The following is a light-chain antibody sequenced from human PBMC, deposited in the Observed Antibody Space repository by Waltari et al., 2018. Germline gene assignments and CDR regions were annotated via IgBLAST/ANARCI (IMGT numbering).Light chain of an antibody. V-gene: IGKV3-15*01. J-gene: IGKJ2*01. CDR3: QQYNNWPQT. CDR2: GAS. Sequence: EIVMTQSPATRSVSPGERATRSCRASQSVSSNLAWYQQKPGQAPRLLIYGASTRATGIPARFSGSGSGTEFTLTISSLQSEDFAVYYCQQYNNWPQTFGQGTKLEIK. CDR1: QSVSSN.